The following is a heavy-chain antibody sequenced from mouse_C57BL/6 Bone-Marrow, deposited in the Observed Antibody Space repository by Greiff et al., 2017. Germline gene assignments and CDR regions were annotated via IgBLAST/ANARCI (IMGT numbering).Heavy chain of an antibody. V-gene: IGHV1-74*01. CDR3: AIHPCSYWYFDV. J-gene: IGHJ1*03. Sequence: QVQLQQPGAELVKPGASVKVSCKASGYTFTSYWMNWVKQRPGQGLEWIGRIHPSDSDTNYNQKFKGKATLTVDKSSSTAYMQLSSLTSEDSAVYSCAIHPCSYWYFDVWGTGTTVTVSS. CDR1: GYTFTSYW. CDR2: IHPSDSDT.